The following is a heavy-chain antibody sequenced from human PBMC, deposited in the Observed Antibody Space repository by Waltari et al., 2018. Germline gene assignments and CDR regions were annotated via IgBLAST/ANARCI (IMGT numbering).Heavy chain of an antibody. CDR2: IKPYTGDT. CDR1: GSTFSDYY. Sequence: QVQLVQSGAEVKKPGASVKVSCEASGSTFSDYYIHWVRQAPGQGLEWMGWIKPYTGDTNYAQRFQGRVTLTRDASINTAFMELHSLRSDDTAVYYCARGVLQWLGVRGGFGFWGQGSLVNVSA. V-gene: IGHV1-2*02. D-gene: IGHD6-19*01. CDR3: ARGVLQWLGVRGGFGF. J-gene: IGHJ4*02.